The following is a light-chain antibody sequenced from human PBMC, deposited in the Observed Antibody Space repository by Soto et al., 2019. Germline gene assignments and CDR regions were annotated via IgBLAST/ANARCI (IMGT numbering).Light chain of an antibody. J-gene: IGKJ2*01. CDR3: QQYNNLPPDT. V-gene: IGKV3-15*01. CDR1: QSVNNN. CDR2: GAS. Sequence: EIILTQSPASLSVSPGERATLSCRASQSVNNNLAWYQQKPGQAPRLLIYGASTRATGIPGRFRGSGSGTECTLTITSLQSEDFAVYFCQQYNNLPPDTFGQGTKLEIK.